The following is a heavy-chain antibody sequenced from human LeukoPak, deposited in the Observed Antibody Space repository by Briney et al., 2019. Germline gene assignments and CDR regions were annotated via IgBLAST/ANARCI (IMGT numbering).Heavy chain of an antibody. J-gene: IGHJ5*02. V-gene: IGHV3-15*01. D-gene: IGHD2-15*01. CDR2: IKTKTDGGTT. CDR3: TTDTLRDCSGGSCSSPWFDP. Sequence: GGSLRLSCAASGFTFSNAWMTWVRQAPGKGLEWVGRIKTKTDGGTTDYAAPVKGRFTVSRDDSRNTLYLQMNSLKTEDTAVYYCTTDTLRDCSGGSCSSPWFDPWGQGTLVTVSS. CDR1: GFTFSNAW.